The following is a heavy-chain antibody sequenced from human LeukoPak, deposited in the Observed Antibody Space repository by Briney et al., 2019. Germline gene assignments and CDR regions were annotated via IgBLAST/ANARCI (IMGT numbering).Heavy chain of an antibody. CDR1: GFTFSSYW. CDR3: ASHSGTFPFDY. CDR2: IKQDGSEK. V-gene: IGHV3-7*01. Sequence: RGSLKLPCAASGFTFSSYWMSWVRQAPGKGLEWVANIKQDGSEKHYVDSVKGRFTISRDNAKNSLYLQMNSLRAEDTAVYYCASHSGTFPFDYWGQGSLVTVSS. D-gene: IGHD1-26*01. J-gene: IGHJ4*02.